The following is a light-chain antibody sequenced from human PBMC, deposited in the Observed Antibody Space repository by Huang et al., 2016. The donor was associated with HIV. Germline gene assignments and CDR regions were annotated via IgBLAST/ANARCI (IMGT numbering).Light chain of an antibody. CDR3: QQYGSSYT. V-gene: IGKV3-20*01. Sequence: EIVLTQSPGTLSLSPGERATLSCRASQSVSSSYLAWYRQRPGLAPRLVIYGTSNRATVIPDRFSGSGSGTDFTLTISRLEPEDFAVYYCQQYGSSYTFGQGTKLEIK. J-gene: IGKJ2*01. CDR1: QSVSSSY. CDR2: GTS.